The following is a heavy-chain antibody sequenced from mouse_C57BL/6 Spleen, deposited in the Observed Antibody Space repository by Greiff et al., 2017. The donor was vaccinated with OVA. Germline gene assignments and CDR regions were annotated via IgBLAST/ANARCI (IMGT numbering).Heavy chain of an antibody. CDR3: ARALNWEDYFDY. J-gene: IGHJ2*01. Sequence: EVQLQQSGPELVKPGASVKMSCKASGYTFTDYNMHWVKQSHGKSLEWIGYINPNNGGTSYNQKFKGKATLTVNKSSSTAYMELRSLTSEDSAVYYCARALNWEDYFDYWGQGTTLTVSS. CDR2: INPNNGGT. CDR1: GYTFTDYN. V-gene: IGHV1-22*01. D-gene: IGHD4-1*01.